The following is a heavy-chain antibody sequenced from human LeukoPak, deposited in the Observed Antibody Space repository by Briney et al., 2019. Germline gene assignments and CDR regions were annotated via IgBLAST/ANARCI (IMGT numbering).Heavy chain of an antibody. CDR3: AKDIKGHYYYGMDV. J-gene: IGHJ6*02. V-gene: IGHV3-43*02. CDR1: GFTLDDYA. CDR2: IIGDGGSR. Sequence: VGSLRLSCAASGFTLDDYAMHWVRQGPGQGLEWVSLIIGDGGSRYYADSVKGRFTISRDNSKNSLYLQMNNLRSEDTAFYYCAKDIKGHYYYGMDVWGQGTTVTVSS.